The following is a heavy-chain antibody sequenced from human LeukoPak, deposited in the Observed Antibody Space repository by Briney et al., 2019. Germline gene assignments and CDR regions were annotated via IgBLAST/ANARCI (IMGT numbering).Heavy chain of an antibody. D-gene: IGHD2-15*01. CDR3: ARGPLEAGYFDY. J-gene: IGHJ4*02. V-gene: IGHV4-59*01. CDR1: GGSISSYY. Sequence: SETLSLTCTVSGGSISSYYWSWIRQPPGKGLEWIGYIYYSGSTNYNPSLKSRVTISVDTSKNQFSLKLSSVTAADTAVYYCARGPLEAGYFDYWGQGTLVTVSS. CDR2: IYYSGST.